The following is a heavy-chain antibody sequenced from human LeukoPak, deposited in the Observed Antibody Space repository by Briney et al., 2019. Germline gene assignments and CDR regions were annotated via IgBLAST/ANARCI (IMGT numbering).Heavy chain of an antibody. J-gene: IGHJ4*02. CDR2: ISSSSSPI. CDR3: ATEDSGRFH. D-gene: IGHD6-19*01. V-gene: IGHV3-48*02. CDR1: GFSFSTYN. Sequence: GGSLRLSCAASGFSFSTYNMNWGRQAPGKGLEWLSYISSSSSPIYYADSVKGRFTISRDNAKNSLYLGMNSLRDEDTAVYYCATEDSGRFHWGQGTLVTVSS.